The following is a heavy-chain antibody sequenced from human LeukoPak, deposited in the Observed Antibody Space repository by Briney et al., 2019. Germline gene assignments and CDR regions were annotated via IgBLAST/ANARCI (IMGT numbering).Heavy chain of an antibody. CDR3: ASVVPAATSWFDP. D-gene: IGHD2-2*01. CDR2: INPNSGGT. V-gene: IGHV1-2*02. Sequence: ASVKVSCKASGYTFTSYGISWVRQAPGQGLEWMGWINPNSGGTNYAQKFQGRVTMTRDTSISTAYMELSRLRSDDTAVYYCASVVPAATSWFDPWGQGTLVTVSS. CDR1: GYTFTSYG. J-gene: IGHJ5*02.